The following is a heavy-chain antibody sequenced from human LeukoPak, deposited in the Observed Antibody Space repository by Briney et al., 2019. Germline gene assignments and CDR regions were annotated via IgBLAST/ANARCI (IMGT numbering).Heavy chain of an antibody. CDR2: ISYDGSNK. CDR3: ASNRVGGWSNDAFDI. V-gene: IGHV3-30-3*01. J-gene: IGHJ3*02. Sequence: GGSLRLSCAASGFTFSSYAMHWVRQAPGKGLEWVAVISYDGSNKYYADSVKGRFTISRDNSKNTLYLQMNSLRAEDTAVYYCASNRVGGWSNDAFDIWGQGTMVTASS. D-gene: IGHD1-14*01. CDR1: GFTFSSYA.